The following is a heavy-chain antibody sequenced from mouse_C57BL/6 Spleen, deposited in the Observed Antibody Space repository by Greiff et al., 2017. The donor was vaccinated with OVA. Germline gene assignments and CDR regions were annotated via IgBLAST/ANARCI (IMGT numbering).Heavy chain of an antibody. D-gene: IGHD2-3*01. CDR1: GFTFSDYG. V-gene: IGHV5-17*01. CDR3: ARPLDGYYVDYFDY. J-gene: IGHJ2*01. Sequence: EVKLMESGGGLVKPGGSLKLSCAASGFTFSDYGMHWVRQAPEKGLEWVAYISSGSSTIYYADTVKGRFTISRDNAKNTLFLQMTSLRSEDTAMYYCARPLDGYYVDYFDYWGQGTTRTVSS. CDR2: ISSGSSTI.